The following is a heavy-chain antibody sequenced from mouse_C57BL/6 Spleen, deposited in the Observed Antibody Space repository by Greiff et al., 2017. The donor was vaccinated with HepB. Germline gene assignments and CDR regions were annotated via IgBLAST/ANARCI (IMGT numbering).Heavy chain of an antibody. CDR3: TRPDYYGSSYYAMDY. V-gene: IGHV1-15*01. CDR1: GYTFTDYE. CDR2: IDPETGGT. Sequence: VQLQQSGAELVRPGASVTLSCKASGYTFTDYEMHWVKQTPVHGLEWIGAIDPETGGTAYNQKFKGKAILTADKPSSTAYMELRSLTSEDSAVYYCTRPDYYGSSYYAMDYWGQGTSVTVSS. J-gene: IGHJ4*01. D-gene: IGHD1-1*01.